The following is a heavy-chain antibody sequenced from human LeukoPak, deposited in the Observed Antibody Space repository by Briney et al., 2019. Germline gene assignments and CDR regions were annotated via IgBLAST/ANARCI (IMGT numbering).Heavy chain of an antibody. Sequence: GASVKVSCKASGYTFTGYYMHWVRQAPGQGLEWMGWINPNSGGTNYAQKFQGRVTMTRDTSISTAYMELSRLRSDDTAVYYCAREKGLRGYYGSYDYYYMDVWGKGTTVTVSS. CDR3: AREKGLRGYYGSYDYYYMDV. V-gene: IGHV1-2*02. CDR1: GYTFTGYY. CDR2: INPNSGGT. J-gene: IGHJ6*03. D-gene: IGHD3-3*01.